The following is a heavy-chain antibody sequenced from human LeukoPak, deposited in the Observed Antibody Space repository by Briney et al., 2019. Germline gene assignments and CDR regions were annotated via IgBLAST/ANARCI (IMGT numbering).Heavy chain of an antibody. CDR1: GYTFTGYY. CDR2: INPNSGGT. Sequence: GASVKVSCKASGYTFTGYYMHWVRQAPGQGLEWMGWINPNSGGTNYAQKFQGRVTMTRDTSISTAYMELGGLRSDDTAVYYCAGGMAGSGSYYDGPDYWGQGTLVTVSS. J-gene: IGHJ4*02. D-gene: IGHD1-26*01. CDR3: AGGMAGSGSYYDGPDY. V-gene: IGHV1-2*02.